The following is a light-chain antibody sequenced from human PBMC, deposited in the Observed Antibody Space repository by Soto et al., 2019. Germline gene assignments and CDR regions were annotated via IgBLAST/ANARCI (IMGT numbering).Light chain of an antibody. J-gene: IGLJ1*01. V-gene: IGLV2-14*01. CDR1: SSDVGGYNY. Sequence: QSALTQPVSVSGSPGQSITISCTGTSSDVGGYNYVSWYQQHPGKAPKLMIYEVTKRPSGVSNRFSGSKSGNTATLTISGLQAEDESDYYCSSYTSSSTFYVFGTGTKLTVL. CDR3: SSYTSSSTFYV. CDR2: EVT.